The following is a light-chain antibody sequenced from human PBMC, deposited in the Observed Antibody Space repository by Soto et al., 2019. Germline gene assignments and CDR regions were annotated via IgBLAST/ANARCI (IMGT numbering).Light chain of an antibody. CDR1: QDISNY. Sequence: DIQMTQSPSSLSASVGDRVTITCQTSQDISNYLTWYQQKPGKAPKLLTYDASKLETWVTSRFIGSGSVTNFNLTISNLQPEDIATYNCQPSANLPYTFGQWTKLDIK. V-gene: IGKV1-33*01. CDR2: DAS. J-gene: IGKJ2*01. CDR3: QPSANLPYT.